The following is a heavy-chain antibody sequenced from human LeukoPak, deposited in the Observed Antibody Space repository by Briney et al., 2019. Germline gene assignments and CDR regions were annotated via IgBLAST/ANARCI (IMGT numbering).Heavy chain of an antibody. Sequence: GGSLRLSCAASEFTFSRYAMSWVRQAPGKGLEWVSAISGSGGSTYYADSVKGRFTISRDNSKNTLYLQMNSLRAEDTAVYYCAKGREWLDNFDYWGQGTLVTVSS. CDR1: EFTFSRYA. J-gene: IGHJ4*02. D-gene: IGHD6-19*01. CDR2: ISGSGGST. V-gene: IGHV3-23*01. CDR3: AKGREWLDNFDY.